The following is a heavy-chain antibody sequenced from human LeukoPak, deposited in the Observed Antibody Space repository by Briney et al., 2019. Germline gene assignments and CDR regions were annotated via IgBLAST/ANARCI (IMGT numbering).Heavy chain of an antibody. V-gene: IGHV3-74*01. D-gene: IGHD3-22*01. Sequence: GGTLRRSGAASGLTFNNYWMHGVRQAPGKGLVWVSRINTDGSSTHYADSVKGRFTISRDNAKNTVYLQMNSLRADDTAVYYCAAYDNSGYSKKYFQHWGQGTLVTVS. CDR2: INTDGSST. CDR1: GLTFNNYW. J-gene: IGHJ1*01. CDR3: AAYDNSGYSKKYFQH.